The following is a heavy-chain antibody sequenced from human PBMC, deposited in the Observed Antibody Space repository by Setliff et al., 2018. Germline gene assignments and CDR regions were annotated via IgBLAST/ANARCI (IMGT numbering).Heavy chain of an antibody. CDR2: INEDGSVT. Sequence: GGSLRLSCAASGFTFNCCWMRWVRQAPGKGLEWVANINEDGSVTSYMDSVKGRFTISRDNAKKSLYLQMNSLRVDDTAVYYCTSEYHSGGWGQGTLVTV. V-gene: IGHV3-7*01. CDR1: GFTFNCCW. CDR3: TSEYHSGG. J-gene: IGHJ4*02. D-gene: IGHD1-26*01.